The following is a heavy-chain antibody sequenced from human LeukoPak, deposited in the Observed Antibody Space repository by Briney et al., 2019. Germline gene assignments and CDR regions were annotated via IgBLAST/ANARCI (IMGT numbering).Heavy chain of an antibody. CDR3: ARGRFLETYYFDY. V-gene: IGHV3-48*01. CDR2: ISSSSSTI. D-gene: IGHD3-3*01. J-gene: IGHJ4*02. Sequence: GGSLRLSCAASGFTFSSYSMNWVRRAPGKGLEWVSYISSSSSTIYYADSVKGRFTISRDNAKNSLYLQMNSLRAEDTAVYYCARGRFLETYYFDYWGQGTLVTVSS. CDR1: GFTFSSYS.